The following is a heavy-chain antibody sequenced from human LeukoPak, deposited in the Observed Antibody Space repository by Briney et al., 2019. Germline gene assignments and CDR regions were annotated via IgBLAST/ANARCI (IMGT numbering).Heavy chain of an antibody. Sequence: SVTLSLTCTVYAGSIRSSSYFWDWIRQSPGKGLEWIGSIYYSGSAYYSPSLKRRVTISVDRSKNQFSLKLSSVPAADTAVYYCARHAHPYDYVGGSYRSLFNWFGPWGQGTLVTVSS. CDR1: AGSIRSSSYF. J-gene: IGHJ5*02. CDR2: IYYSGSA. D-gene: IGHD3-16*02. CDR3: ARHAHPYDYVGGSYRSLFNWFGP. V-gene: IGHV4-39*01.